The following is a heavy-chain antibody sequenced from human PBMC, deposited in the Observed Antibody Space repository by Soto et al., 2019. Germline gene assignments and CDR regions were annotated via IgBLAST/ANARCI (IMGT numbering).Heavy chain of an antibody. Sequence: EVQLLEAGGGLVQPGGSLRLSCAASGFTFSSYAMSWVRQTPVKGLYWVSAISRSGSTTYYADAVKGRFTISRDNSKNTLYLQMNSLRVEDTAVYYCAKVVGTSCHGGGWDSWGQGTPVTVSS. V-gene: IGHV3-23*01. CDR2: ISRSGSTT. CDR1: GFTFSSYA. J-gene: IGHJ4*02. CDR3: AKVVGTSCHGGGWDS. D-gene: IGHD2-2*01.